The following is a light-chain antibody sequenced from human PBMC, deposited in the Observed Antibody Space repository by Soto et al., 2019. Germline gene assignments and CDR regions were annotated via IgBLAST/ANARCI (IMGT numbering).Light chain of an antibody. CDR1: SSNIGNNA. CDR2: YDD. J-gene: IGLJ2*01. V-gene: IGLV1-36*01. CDR3: AAWDDSLTGVV. Sequence: QSVLTQPPSVSEVPRQGVTISCSGTSSNIGNNALNWYQQLPGKAPKLLIYYDDLLPSGVSDRFYGSKSGTSASLAISGLQSEDEADYYCAAWDDSLTGVVFGGGSKLTVL.